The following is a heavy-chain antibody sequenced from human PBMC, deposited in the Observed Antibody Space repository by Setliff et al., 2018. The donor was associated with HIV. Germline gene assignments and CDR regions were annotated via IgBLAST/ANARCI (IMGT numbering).Heavy chain of an antibody. CDR2: ISPDDSDT. V-gene: IGHV5-51*01. CDR1: GYVFTNYW. Sequence: GESLKISCKSSGYVFTNYWIGWVRQMPGKGLEWMGIISPDDSDTRYSPSFQGQVTISADESISTAFLQWSSLKASDTAMYFCARRGGSYSDAFDIWGQGTMVTVSS. D-gene: IGHD1-26*01. CDR3: ARRGGSYSDAFDI. J-gene: IGHJ3*02.